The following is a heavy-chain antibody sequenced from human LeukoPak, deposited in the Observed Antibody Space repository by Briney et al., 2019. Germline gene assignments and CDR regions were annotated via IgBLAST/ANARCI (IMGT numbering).Heavy chain of an antibody. CDR3: ARQGYEVADIDY. J-gene: IGHJ4*02. D-gene: IGHD6-19*01. CDR2: IYYSGST. V-gene: IGHV4-39*01. Sequence: SETLSLTCTVSGVSISSSSYYWGWIRQPPGKGLEWIGSIYYSGSTYYNPSLKSRVTISVDTSKNQFSLKLSSVTAADTAVYYCARQGYEVADIDYWGQGTLVTVSS. CDR1: GVSISSSSYY.